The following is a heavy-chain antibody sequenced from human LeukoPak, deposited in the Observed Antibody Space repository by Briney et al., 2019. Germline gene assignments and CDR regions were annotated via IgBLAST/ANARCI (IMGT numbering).Heavy chain of an antibody. CDR3: AKGSGSYYLTPFDY. CDR2: IFPGDSDA. CDR1: XYXXXXYC. Sequence: SLKISCKGXXYXXXXYCIGXVXQMPXKGXXWXXIIFPGDSDARYSPSFQGQVTISADKSINTAYLQWSSLKASDTAMYYCAKGSGSYYLTPFDYWGQGTLVTVSS. D-gene: IGHD1-26*01. J-gene: IGHJ4*02. V-gene: IGHV5-51*01.